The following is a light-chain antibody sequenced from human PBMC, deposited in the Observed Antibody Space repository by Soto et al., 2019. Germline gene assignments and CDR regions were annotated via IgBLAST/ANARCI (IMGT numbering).Light chain of an antibody. CDR1: PGISNY. V-gene: IGKV1-27*01. CDR3: QKYISAPFT. Sequence: DIQVTQSPSSVSASVGDRVTITCRASPGISNYLAWYQQNPGKVPKLLIYGASTLQSGVPSRFSGSGSGTDFPLTISSLQPEDVATYYCQKYISAPFTFGPGTNVDIK. CDR2: GAS. J-gene: IGKJ3*01.